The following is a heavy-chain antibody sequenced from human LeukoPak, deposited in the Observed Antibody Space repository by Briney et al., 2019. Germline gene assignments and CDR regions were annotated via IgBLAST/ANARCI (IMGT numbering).Heavy chain of an antibody. Sequence: ASVKVSCKASGYTFTTFGVTWVRQAPRQGLEWMGWISAYNGDTNYAQKFQGRFTMTTDTSTNTACIELRSLRSDDTAVYYCARDHSSSSQLLDYWGQGTLVTVSS. J-gene: IGHJ4*02. CDR1: GYTFTTFG. CDR2: ISAYNGDT. CDR3: ARDHSSSSQLLDY. D-gene: IGHD2-2*01. V-gene: IGHV1-18*01.